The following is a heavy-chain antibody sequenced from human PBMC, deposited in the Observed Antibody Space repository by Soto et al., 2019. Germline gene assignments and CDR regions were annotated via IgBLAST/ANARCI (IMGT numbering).Heavy chain of an antibody. CDR1: GGSISSGGYY. V-gene: IGHV4-31*03. J-gene: IGHJ6*02. CDR3: AASCVACGGFNYYGMDV. D-gene: IGHD2-21*01. Sequence: QVQLQESGPGLVKPSQTLSLTCTVSGGSISSGGYYWYWIRQHPGKGLEWIGYIYYSGTTYYNPSLKIRVTIPVDTSKNQFSLKLSSVTAADTAVYYCAASCVACGGFNYYGMDVWGQGTTVTVSS. CDR2: IYYSGTT.